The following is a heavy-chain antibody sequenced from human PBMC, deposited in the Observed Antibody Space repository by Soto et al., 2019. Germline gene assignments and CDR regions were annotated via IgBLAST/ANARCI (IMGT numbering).Heavy chain of an antibody. V-gene: IGHV3-48*03. CDR1: GFTFSNFE. CDR2: INTAGSTK. Sequence: QSGGSLRLSCAASGFTFSNFEMHWVRQAPGKGLEWVSYINTAGSTKYYAESVKGRFTISRDNARNSLFLQMNSLRAEDTAVYYCARAECSSPDCLTAYYSYGLDVWGQGSTVTVSS. CDR3: ARAECSSPDCLTAYYSYGLDV. D-gene: IGHD3-9*01. J-gene: IGHJ6*02.